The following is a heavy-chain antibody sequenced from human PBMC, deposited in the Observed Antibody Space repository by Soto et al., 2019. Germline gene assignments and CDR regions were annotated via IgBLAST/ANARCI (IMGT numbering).Heavy chain of an antibody. CDR1: GYTFTRYG. V-gene: IGHV1-18*04. CDR2: TSANNDNT. J-gene: IGHJ4*02. Sequence: QVQLVQSGTEVKEPGASVKVSCKASGYTFTRYGISWVRQAPGQGLEWMAWTSANNDNTNYAEKVQGRVTLTTDTSTGTAYMELRSLRSDDPAVYYCARDERGTCTGTNCYYFDYWGQGTLVTVSS. CDR3: ARDERGTCTGTNCYYFDY. D-gene: IGHD2-2*01.